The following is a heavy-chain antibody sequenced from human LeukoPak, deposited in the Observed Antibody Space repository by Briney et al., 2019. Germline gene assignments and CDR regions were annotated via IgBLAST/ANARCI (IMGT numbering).Heavy chain of an antibody. V-gene: IGHV1-2*06. CDR1: GYTFTGYY. D-gene: IGHD3-16*01. Sequence: ASVKVSCKASGYTFTGYYLHWVRQAPGQGLECMGRISPNSGGANYAQKFQGRVTMTRDTSISTAYMGLSRLRSDDTAVYYCAATLPSSGGMTWGQGTTVTVSS. CDR3: AATLPSSGGMT. CDR2: ISPNSGGA. J-gene: IGHJ6*02.